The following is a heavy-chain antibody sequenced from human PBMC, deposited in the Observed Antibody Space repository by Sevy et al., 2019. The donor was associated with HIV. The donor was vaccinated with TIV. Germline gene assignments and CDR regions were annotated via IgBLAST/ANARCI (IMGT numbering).Heavy chain of an antibody. CDR1: GFTVSSNY. D-gene: IGHD1-26*01. Sequence: GGSLRLSCAASGFTVSSNYMSWVRQAPGKGLEWVSVIYSGGGTYYADSVKGRFTISRDNSKNTLYLQMNSLRAEDTAVYYWATGVGTTFGAFDIWAHGTMVTVSS. V-gene: IGHV3-53*01. J-gene: IGHJ3*02. CDR2: IYSGGGT. CDR3: ATGVGTTFGAFDI.